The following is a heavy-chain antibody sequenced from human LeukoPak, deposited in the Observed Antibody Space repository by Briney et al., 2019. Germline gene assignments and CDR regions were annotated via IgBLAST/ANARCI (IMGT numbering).Heavy chain of an antibody. CDR3: ATTRRPLPPYYYYYGMDV. CDR2: IIPSFGTA. V-gene: IGHV1-69*06. CDR1: GGAFSSYA. D-gene: IGHD1/OR15-1a*01. J-gene: IGHJ6*04. Sequence: ASVSVSCKGSGGAFSSYAIGWGRHGPGQGLEWMGGIIPSFGTANYAQKFQGRVTITADKSTSTAYMGLSSLRSEDTAVYYCATTRRPLPPYYYYYGMDVWGKGTTVTVSS.